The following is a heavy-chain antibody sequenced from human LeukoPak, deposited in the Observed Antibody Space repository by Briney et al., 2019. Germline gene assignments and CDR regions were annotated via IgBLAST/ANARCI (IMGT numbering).Heavy chain of an antibody. D-gene: IGHD6-19*01. CDR2: IKQDGSEK. V-gene: IGHV3-7*01. J-gene: IGHJ4*02. CDR3: ARDLYSSGWYLEYFDY. Sequence: GGSLRFSCAASGFTFSSYWMSWVRQAPGKRLEWVANIKQDGSEKYYVDSVKGRFTISRDNAKNSLYLQMNSLRAEDTAVYYCARDLYSSGWYLEYFDYWGQGTLVTVSS. CDR1: GFTFSSYW.